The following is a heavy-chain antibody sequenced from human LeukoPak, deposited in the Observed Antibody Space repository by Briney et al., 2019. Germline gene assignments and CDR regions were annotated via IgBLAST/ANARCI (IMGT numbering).Heavy chain of an antibody. CDR1: GYTFTGYY. V-gene: IGHV1-2*02. CDR2: INPNSGGT. D-gene: IGHD6-6*01. CDR3: ARGRVIAARPKYNWFDP. Sequence: GASVKVSCNASGYTFTGYYMHWVRQAPGQGLEWMGWINPNSGGTNYAQKFQGRVTMTRDTSISTAYMELSRLRSDDTAVYYCARGRVIAARPKYNWFDPWGQGTLVTVSS. J-gene: IGHJ5*02.